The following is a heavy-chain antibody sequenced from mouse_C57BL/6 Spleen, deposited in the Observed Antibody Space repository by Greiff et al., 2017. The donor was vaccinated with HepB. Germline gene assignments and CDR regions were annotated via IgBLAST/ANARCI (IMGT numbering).Heavy chain of an antibody. J-gene: IGHJ4*01. V-gene: IGHV1-69*01. CDR3: ARSLGRGYYYAMDY. Sequence: QVQLQQSGAELVMPGASVKLSCKASGYTFTSYWMHWVKQRPGQGLEWIGEIDPSDSYTNYNQKFKGKSTLTVDKSSSTAYMQLSSLTSEDSAVYYCARSLGRGYYYAMDYWGQGTSVTVSS. CDR1: GYTFTSYW. D-gene: IGHD4-1*01. CDR2: IDPSDSYT.